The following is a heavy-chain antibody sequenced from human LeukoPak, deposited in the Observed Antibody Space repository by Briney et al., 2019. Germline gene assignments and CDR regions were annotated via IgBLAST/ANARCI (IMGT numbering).Heavy chain of an antibody. D-gene: IGHD6-13*01. CDR2: ISDSGGST. CDR1: GFSLSRYA. Sequence: PGASLRLSCAVSGFSLSRYAMSWVRKAPGKGLEWVSAISDSGGSTYYADSVKGRFTISRDNPRNTLYLQMNTLRAEDTAVYYCAKCRGSSWSDYFDYWGQATLVTVSS. V-gene: IGHV3-23*01. J-gene: IGHJ4*02. CDR3: AKCRGSSWSDYFDY.